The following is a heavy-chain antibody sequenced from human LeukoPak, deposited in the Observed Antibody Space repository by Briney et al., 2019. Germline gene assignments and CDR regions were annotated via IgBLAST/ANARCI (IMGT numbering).Heavy chain of an antibody. CDR1: GFAFSSYA. CDR2: LSASGGIT. V-gene: IGHV3-23*01. CDR3: AKPSGATPYYYYMDV. J-gene: IGHJ6*03. Sequence: PGGSLRLSCAASGFAFSSYAMSWVRQVPGKGLEWVSGLSASGGITYYADSVKGRFTISRDNSKNKLYLQMNSLRAEDTAVYYCAKPSGATPYYYYMDVWGKGDTVTVSS. D-gene: IGHD3-10*01.